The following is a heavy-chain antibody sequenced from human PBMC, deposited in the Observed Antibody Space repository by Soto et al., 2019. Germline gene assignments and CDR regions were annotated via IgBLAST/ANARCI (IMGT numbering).Heavy chain of an antibody. CDR3: TGTDFGWLDNPNHALDI. Sequence: EVQLVQWGGALVQPGGALRLSCAASGFTPSRLSMNWVRQAPGKGLEWISYINSAGRIIYYADSVKGRFTISRDNAKNSLYLQMNSLKAEDTAVYCATGTDFGWLDNPNHALDIWGQGTMVTVSS. CDR1: GFTPSRLS. V-gene: IGHV3-48*01. J-gene: IGHJ3*02. CDR2: INSAGRII. D-gene: IGHD3-9*01.